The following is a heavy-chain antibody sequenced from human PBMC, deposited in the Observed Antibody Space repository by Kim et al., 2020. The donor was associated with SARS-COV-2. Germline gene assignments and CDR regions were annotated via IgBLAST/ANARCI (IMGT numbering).Heavy chain of an antibody. CDR1: GGSISSSSYY. D-gene: IGHD2-21*02. J-gene: IGHJ4*02. CDR3: ARVQGGGDCLMDY. Sequence: SETLSLTCTVSGGSISSSSYYWGWIRQPPGKGLEWIGSIYYSGSTYYNPSLKSRVTISVDTSKNQFSLKLSSVTAADTAVYYCARVQGGGDCLMDYWGQGTLVTVSS. V-gene: IGHV4-39*07. CDR2: IYYSGST.